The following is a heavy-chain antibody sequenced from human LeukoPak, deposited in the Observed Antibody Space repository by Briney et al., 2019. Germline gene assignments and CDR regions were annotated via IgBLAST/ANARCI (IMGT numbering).Heavy chain of an antibody. CDR1: GGSISSYY. Sequence: SETLSLTCTVSGGSISSYYWSWIRQPAGKGLEWSGRIYTSGSTNYTPSLKSRVTMSVDTSKNQFSLKLSSVTAADTAVYYCARDGITMVRGYDIPNWFDPWGQGTLVTVSS. D-gene: IGHD3-10*01. CDR3: ARDGITMVRGYDIPNWFDP. CDR2: IYTSGST. V-gene: IGHV4-4*07. J-gene: IGHJ5*02.